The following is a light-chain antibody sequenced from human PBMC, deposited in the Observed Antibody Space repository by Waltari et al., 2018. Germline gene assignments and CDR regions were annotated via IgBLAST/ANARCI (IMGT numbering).Light chain of an antibody. CDR1: QSSSSY. CDR3: QQSYSQTRT. Sequence: DIQMTQSPFSLSASVGDRVTITCRASQSSSSYLNWYQQKPGKAPKLLIYAASSLQSGIPSRCSGSGSGRDFTLSISRLQPEDFATYCCQQSYSQTRTFGQGTKVEIK. V-gene: IGKV1-39*01. J-gene: IGKJ1*01. CDR2: AAS.